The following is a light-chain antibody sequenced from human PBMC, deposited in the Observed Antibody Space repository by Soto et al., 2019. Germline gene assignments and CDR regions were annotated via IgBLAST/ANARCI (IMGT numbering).Light chain of an antibody. CDR2: GIF. J-gene: IGLJ1*01. CDR1: SSNIGAGYD. V-gene: IGLV1-40*01. CDR3: QSYDNSLSGSEV. Sequence: QSVLTQPPSVSGAPGQRVTISCTGSSSNIGAGYDVHWYQQLPGAAPTLLIFGIFNRPSGVSERFSGSRSGASASLVIAGLQAEDEADYFCQSYDNSLSGSEVFGTGNKV.